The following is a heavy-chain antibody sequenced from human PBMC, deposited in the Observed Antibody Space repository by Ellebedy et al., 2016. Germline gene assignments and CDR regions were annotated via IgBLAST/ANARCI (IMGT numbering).Heavy chain of an antibody. V-gene: IGHV4-59*01. Sequence: GSLRLSCTVSGDSISSYYWSWIRQPPGKGLEWVGHIYYSGNTDYNPSLESRVTISVDTSKNQFSLKVSSVTAADTAVYYCAKDRAYSYRNPDAFDIWGRGTMVTVSS. CDR1: GDSISSYY. J-gene: IGHJ3*02. CDR3: AKDRAYSYRNPDAFDI. D-gene: IGHD3-16*02. CDR2: IYYSGNT.